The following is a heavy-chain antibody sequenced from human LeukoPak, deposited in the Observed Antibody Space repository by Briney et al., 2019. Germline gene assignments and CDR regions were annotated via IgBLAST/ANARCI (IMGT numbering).Heavy chain of an antibody. CDR1: GGTFSSYA. V-gene: IGHV1-69*04. Sequence: SVKVSCKASGGTFSSYAISWVRQAPGQGLEWVGRIIPILGIANYAQKFQGRVTITADKSTSTAYMELSSLRSEDTAVYYCARDLPPSDSSGYSGFDPWGQGTLVTVSS. CDR3: ARDLPPSDSSGYSGFDP. J-gene: IGHJ5*02. CDR2: IIPILGIA. D-gene: IGHD3-22*01.